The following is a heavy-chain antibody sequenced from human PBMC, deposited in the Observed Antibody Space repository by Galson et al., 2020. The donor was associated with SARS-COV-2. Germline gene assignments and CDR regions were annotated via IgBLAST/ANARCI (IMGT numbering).Heavy chain of an antibody. CDR2: IYWDDDE. Sequence: SDPTLVKPTQTLTLTCTFSGFSLSSSGVGVGWNRQPPGTALEWLAPIYWDDDEHYSPSLKSRLTITKATSKNQVVLQMTNVDPADTGTYYCSHVLYFDDSGYWGFDHWGHGMLVTVST. J-gene: IGHJ4*01. V-gene: IGHV2-5*02. D-gene: IGHD3-22*01. CDR3: SHVLYFDDSGYWGFDH. CDR1: GFSLSSSGVG.